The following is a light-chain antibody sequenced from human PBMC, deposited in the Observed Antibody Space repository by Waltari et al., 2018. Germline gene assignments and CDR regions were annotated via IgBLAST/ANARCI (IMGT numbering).Light chain of an antibody. CDR3: QQRSVWPPT. J-gene: IGKJ2*01. CDR2: DAS. V-gene: IGKV3-11*01. Sequence: EIVLTQSPATLSLSPVEGATLSCRVSQSVGRSLAWIQQKPGQAPRLVLYDASFRATGIPARFSGSGSGTDFTLTISSLEAEDFAIYYCQQRSVWPPTFGRGTKLEIK. CDR1: QSVGRS.